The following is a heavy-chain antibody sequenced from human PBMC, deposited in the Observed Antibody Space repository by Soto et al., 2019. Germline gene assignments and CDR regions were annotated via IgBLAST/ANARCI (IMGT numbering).Heavy chain of an antibody. CDR2: INHSGST. CDR3: ARGPVIVLMVYGGFDY. J-gene: IGHJ4*02. CDR1: GGSFSGYY. V-gene: IGHV4-34*01. D-gene: IGHD2-8*01. Sequence: ASETLSLTCAVSGGSFSGYYWSWVRQPPGKGLEWIGEINHSGSTNYNPSLKSRVTISVDTSKNQFSLKLSSVTAADTAVYYCARGPVIVLMVYGGFDYWGQGTLVTVSS.